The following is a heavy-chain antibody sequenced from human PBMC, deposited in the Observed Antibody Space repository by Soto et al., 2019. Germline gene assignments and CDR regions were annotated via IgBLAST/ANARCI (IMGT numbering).Heavy chain of an antibody. V-gene: IGHV3-48*02. J-gene: IGHJ4*02. Sequence: GGSLRLSCAASGLSFRFYSMNWVRQAPGKGLEWVSHISTSGGTIYYADSVKGRFTISRDDVNNSLYLQMNSLRDEDTAVYYCAREPTTYSNGYFDYWGQGTLVTVSS. CDR3: AREPTTYSNGYFDY. CDR2: ISTSGGTI. CDR1: GLSFRFYS. D-gene: IGHD5-18*01.